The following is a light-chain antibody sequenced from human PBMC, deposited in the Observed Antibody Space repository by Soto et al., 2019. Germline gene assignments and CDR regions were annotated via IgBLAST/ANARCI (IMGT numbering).Light chain of an antibody. Sequence: DIVMTQSPDSLAVSLGERATINFKSVQRVLYSSNNKNYLAWYQQKPGQPPKLLIYWASTRESGVPDRFSGSGSGTDFTLTISSLQAEDVAVYYCQQYYSTPPTFGQGTKVDIK. CDR1: QRVLYSSNNKNY. V-gene: IGKV4-1*01. J-gene: IGKJ1*01. CDR2: WAS. CDR3: QQYYSTPPT.